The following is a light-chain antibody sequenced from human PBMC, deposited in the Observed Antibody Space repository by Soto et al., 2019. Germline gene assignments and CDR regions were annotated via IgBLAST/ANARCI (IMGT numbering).Light chain of an antibody. J-gene: IGKJ4*01. Sequence: EIGLTQSPGTLSLSPGERATLSCRASQSVTGSYLAWYQQRPGQAPRLLMYGASSRATGIPDRFSGSGSGTDFTLTISRLETEDFAVYYCQQYGSSPRTFGGGTKVEI. CDR1: QSVTGSY. CDR2: GAS. V-gene: IGKV3-20*01. CDR3: QQYGSSPRT.